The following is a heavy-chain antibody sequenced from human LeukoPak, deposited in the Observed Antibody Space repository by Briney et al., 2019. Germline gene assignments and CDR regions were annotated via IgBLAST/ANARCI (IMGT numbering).Heavy chain of an antibody. D-gene: IGHD3-22*01. CDR2: IYTSGST. J-gene: IGHJ4*02. CDR3: AGTYYYDSSGYYRPFDY. Sequence: SPTLFITCTVSGGSISSYYWSWIRQPAGKGLHWIGRIYTSGSTNYNPSLKSRVTMSVDTSKNQFSLKLSSVTAADTAVYYCAGTYYYDSSGYYRPFDYWGQGTLVTVSS. V-gene: IGHV4-4*07. CDR1: GGSISSYY.